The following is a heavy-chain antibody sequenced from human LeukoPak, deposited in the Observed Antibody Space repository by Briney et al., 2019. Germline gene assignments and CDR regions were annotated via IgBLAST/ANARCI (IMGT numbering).Heavy chain of an antibody. D-gene: IGHD4-17*01. J-gene: IGHJ4*02. Sequence: ASVKVSCKASGYTFTGYYMHWVRQAPGQGLEWMGRINPNSGGTNYAQQFQGRVTMTRDTSISTAYMELSRLRSDDTAVYYCARGKATTVIPPLLGYWGQGTLVTVSS. CDR2: INPNSGGT. CDR1: GYTFTGYY. CDR3: ARGKATTVIPPLLGY. V-gene: IGHV1-2*06.